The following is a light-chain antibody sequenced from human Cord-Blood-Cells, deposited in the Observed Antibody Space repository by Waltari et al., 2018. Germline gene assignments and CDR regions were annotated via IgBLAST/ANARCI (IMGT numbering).Light chain of an antibody. J-gene: IGLJ3*02. V-gene: IGLV2-23*02. CDR3: CSYAGSSTWV. Sequence: QSALTHTSSLSGSPGQSITTSRTGTSSDVGSDNLVFWYQQHPGKAPKLMIYEVSKRPSGVSNRFSGSKSGNTASLTISGLQAEDEADYYCCSYAGSSTWVFGGGTKLTVL. CDR2: EVS. CDR1: SSDVGSDNL.